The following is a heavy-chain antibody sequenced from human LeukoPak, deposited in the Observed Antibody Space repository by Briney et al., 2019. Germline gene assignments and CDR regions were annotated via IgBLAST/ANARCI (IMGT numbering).Heavy chain of an antibody. J-gene: IGHJ4*02. V-gene: IGHV3-53*01. CDR3: ARAAYDNSGYLTL. CDR2: IYSGGTT. D-gene: IGHD3-22*01. Sequence: GGSLRLSCAASGFTVSNNFLTWVRQAPGKGLEWVSVIYSGGTTYYADSVKGRFTISRDTSRNTLYLQMNSLRAEDTAVYYCARAAYDNSGYLTLWGQGTLVTVSS. CDR1: GFTVSNNF.